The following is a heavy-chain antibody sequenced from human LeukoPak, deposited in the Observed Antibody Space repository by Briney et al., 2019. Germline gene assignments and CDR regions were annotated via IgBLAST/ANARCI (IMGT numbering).Heavy chain of an antibody. Sequence: ASVKVSCKDSGWTFSSYAISWVRQAPGQGLEWMGGIIPIFCTANYAQKFQGRVTITADESTSTAYMELSSLRSEDTAVYYCARDQGHYYDSSGYYNPLDWGQGTLVTVSS. V-gene: IGHV1-69*13. J-gene: IGHJ4*02. CDR2: IIPIFCTA. CDR1: GWTFSSYA. D-gene: IGHD3-22*01. CDR3: ARDQGHYYDSSGYYNPLD.